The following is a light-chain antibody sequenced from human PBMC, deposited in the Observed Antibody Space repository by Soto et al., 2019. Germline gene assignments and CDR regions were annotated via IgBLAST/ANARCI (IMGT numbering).Light chain of an antibody. Sequence: DIQMTQSPSTLSASVGDRVTITCRASQSISSWLAWYQQKPGKAPKLLIYDASSLESGVPSRFSGRGSGTEFTLTISSLQPDDFATYYCQQYNSYLFGPGTKVAIK. V-gene: IGKV1-5*01. J-gene: IGKJ3*01. CDR3: QQYNSYL. CDR2: DAS. CDR1: QSISSW.